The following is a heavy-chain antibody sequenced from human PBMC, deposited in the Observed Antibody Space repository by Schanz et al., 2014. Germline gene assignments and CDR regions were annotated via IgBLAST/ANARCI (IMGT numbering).Heavy chain of an antibody. CDR1: GFTFNSYA. CDR3: AKGRRGYFDSSGSYWGTIDF. D-gene: IGHD3-22*01. CDR2: ISGSGGTT. V-gene: IGHV3-23*01. J-gene: IGHJ4*01. Sequence: EVQLLESGGGLVQPGESLRVSCAASGFTFNSYAMSWVRQAPGRGLEWVSGISGSGGTTHYADSVEGRFTISRVNSKNTLCLRMKGLRAEDTAVYYCAKGRRGYFDSSGSYWGTIDFWGHGTLVSVSS.